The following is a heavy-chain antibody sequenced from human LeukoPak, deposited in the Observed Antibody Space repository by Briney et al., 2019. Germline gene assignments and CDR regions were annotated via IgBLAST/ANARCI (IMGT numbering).Heavy chain of an antibody. V-gene: IGHV4-30-4*01. CDR1: GGSISSGDYY. CDR3: ARDYGDYYGFDY. CDR2: IYYSGST. Sequence: SETLPLTCTVSGGSISSGDYYWSWIRQSPGKGLEWIGNIYYSGSTYYNPSLKSRVTISVDTSKNQFSLKLSSVTVADTAVYYCARDYGDYYGFDYWGQGTLVTVSS. J-gene: IGHJ4*02. D-gene: IGHD2-21*01.